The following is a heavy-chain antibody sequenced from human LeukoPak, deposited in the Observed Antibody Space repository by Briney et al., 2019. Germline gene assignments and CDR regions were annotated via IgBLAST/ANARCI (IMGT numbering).Heavy chain of an antibody. V-gene: IGHV3-11*04. CDR1: GFTFGDYY. D-gene: IGHD3-22*01. Sequence: GGSLRLSCAASGFTFGDYYMSWIRQAPGKGLEWVSYISSSGSTIYYADSVKGRFTISRDNAKNSLYLQMNSLRAEDTAVYYCARDMGAYYYDSSGYYQLDYWGQGTLVTVSS. CDR2: ISSSGSTI. J-gene: IGHJ4*02. CDR3: ARDMGAYYYDSSGYYQLDY.